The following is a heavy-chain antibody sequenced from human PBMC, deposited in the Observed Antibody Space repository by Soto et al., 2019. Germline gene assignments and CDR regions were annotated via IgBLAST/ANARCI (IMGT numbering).Heavy chain of an antibody. CDR2: INTNTENP. Sequence: QVQLVQSGSELKKPGASVKVSCKAPGYTFTSYAMNWVRQAPGQGLEWMGWINTNTENPTYAQGFTGRFVFSLDTSGSTAYLQICRLKAEDTAVYYCASFLVGIVVLVDAICVRWSYWGQGTLVTVSS. CDR3: ASFLVGIVVLVDAICVRWSY. V-gene: IGHV7-4-1*01. J-gene: IGHJ4*02. CDR1: GYTFTSYA. D-gene: IGHD2-15*01.